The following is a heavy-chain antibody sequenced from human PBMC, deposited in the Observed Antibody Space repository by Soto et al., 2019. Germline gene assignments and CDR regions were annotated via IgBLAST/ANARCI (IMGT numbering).Heavy chain of an antibody. CDR3: ARSQGSSTSLEIYYYYDYGMDV. CDR1: GGTFSSYA. D-gene: IGHD2-2*01. V-gene: IGHV1-69*01. CDR2: IIPISGTA. Sequence: QVQLVQSGAEVKKPGSSVKVSCKASGGTFSSYAISWVRQAPGQGLEWMGGIIPISGTANYAQKFQGRVTITADESTSTAYMELSSVRSEDTAVYYCARSQGSSTSLEIYYYYDYGMDVWGQGTTVTVSS. J-gene: IGHJ6*02.